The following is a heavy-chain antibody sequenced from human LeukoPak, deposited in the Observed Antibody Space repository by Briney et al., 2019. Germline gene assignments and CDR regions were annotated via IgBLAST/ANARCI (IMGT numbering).Heavy chain of an antibody. V-gene: IGHV3-30*04. Sequence: GRSLRLSCAASGFTFSNYAMHWVRQAPGKRLEWVAVISYDGSNKFYADSVKGRFTISRDNSKNTLHLQMNSLRAEDTAVYYCARSLATSYYYMDVWGKGTTVTVSS. D-gene: IGHD5-12*01. CDR2: ISYDGSNK. CDR1: GFTFSNYA. CDR3: ARSLATSYYYMDV. J-gene: IGHJ6*03.